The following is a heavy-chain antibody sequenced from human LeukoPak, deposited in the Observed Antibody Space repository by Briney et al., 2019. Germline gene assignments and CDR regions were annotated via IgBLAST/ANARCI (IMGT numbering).Heavy chain of an antibody. J-gene: IGHJ5*02. Sequence: PSETLSLTCTVSGGSISSGSYYWSWIRQPAGKGLEWIGRIYTSGSTNYNPSLKSRVTISVDTSKNQFSLKLSSVTAADTAVYYCARDGQLTVRGNWFDPWGQGTLVTVSS. D-gene: IGHD1-14*01. CDR2: IYTSGST. V-gene: IGHV4-61*02. CDR3: ARDGQLTVRGNWFDP. CDR1: GGSISSGSYY.